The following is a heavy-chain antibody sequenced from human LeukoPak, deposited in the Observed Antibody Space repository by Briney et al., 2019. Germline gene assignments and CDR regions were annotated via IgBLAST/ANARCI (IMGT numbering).Heavy chain of an antibody. CDR3: ATYSGSWYSEIDP. D-gene: IGHD6-13*01. Sequence: PGGPLRLSCAASGFTFSSYAMSWVRQAPGKGLEWVSAISGSGGSTYYADSVKGRFTISRDNSKNTLYLQTNSLRAEDTAVYYCATYSGSWYSEIDPWGQGTLVTVSS. V-gene: IGHV3-23*01. J-gene: IGHJ5*02. CDR1: GFTFSSYA. CDR2: ISGSGGST.